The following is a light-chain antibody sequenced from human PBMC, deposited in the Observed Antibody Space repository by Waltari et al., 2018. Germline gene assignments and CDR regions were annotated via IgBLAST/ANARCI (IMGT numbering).Light chain of an antibody. Sequence: SCRASQSVSRFLAWYQQKPGQAPRLLIYGASTRATGIPDRFSGSGSGTDVSLTISRLEPEDFAVYYCQKYDRLPATFGQGTKVEIK. CDR1: QSVSRF. CDR3: QKYDRLPAT. J-gene: IGKJ1*01. V-gene: IGKV3-20*01. CDR2: GAS.